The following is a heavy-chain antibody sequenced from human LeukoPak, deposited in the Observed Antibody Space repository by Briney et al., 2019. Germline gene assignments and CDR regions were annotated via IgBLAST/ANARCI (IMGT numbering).Heavy chain of an antibody. CDR2: ISSSSSTI. J-gene: IGHJ3*02. V-gene: IGHV3-48*01. CDR1: GFTFSSYR. Sequence: GGSLRLSCAASGFTFSSYRMNWVRQAPGKGLEWVSYISSSSSTIYYADSVKGRFTISRDNAKNSLYLQMNSLRAEDTAVYYCARDRGIRGVISAFDMWGQGTMVTVSS. D-gene: IGHD3-10*01. CDR3: ARDRGIRGVISAFDM.